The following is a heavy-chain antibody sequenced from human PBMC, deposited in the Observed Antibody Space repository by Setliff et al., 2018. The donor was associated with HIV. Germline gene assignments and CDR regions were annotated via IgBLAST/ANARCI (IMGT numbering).Heavy chain of an antibody. D-gene: IGHD2-8*01. J-gene: IGHJ3*02. V-gene: IGHV1-69*10. CDR1: GGNFSNYA. CDR2: LIPIVDIT. Sequence: SVKVSCKASGGNFSNYAFSWVRQAPGQGLEWMGGLIPIVDITKSTQKFRDRVTFTADESTKTAQMELSGLTFEDTAVYYCAKGPNFEDAFDIWGQGTVVTVSS. CDR3: AKGPNFEDAFDI.